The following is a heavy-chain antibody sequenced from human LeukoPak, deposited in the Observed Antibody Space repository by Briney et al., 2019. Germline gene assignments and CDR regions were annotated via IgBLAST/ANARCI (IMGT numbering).Heavy chain of an antibody. CDR1: GGSISTQY. CDR3: ARHPGASDI. J-gene: IGHJ3*02. Sequence: SGTLSLTCTVSGGSISTQYWSWIRQSAGKGLEWIGRIYSSGRTNYNPSLKSRVSMSVDTSKNEFSLKLSSVTAADTAVYYCARHPGASDIWGQGTMVTVSS. CDR2: IYSSGRT. V-gene: IGHV4-4*07.